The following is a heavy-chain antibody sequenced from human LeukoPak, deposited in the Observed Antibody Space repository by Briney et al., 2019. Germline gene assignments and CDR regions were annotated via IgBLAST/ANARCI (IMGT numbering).Heavy chain of an antibody. CDR3: ARLRSHSTTASYYFDD. J-gene: IGHJ4*02. CDR2: IFYSGGS. Sequence: SETLSLTCSASGGSISSSASYWGWIRQPPGKGLEWIGNIFYSGGSHYNPSLKSRITISVDTSKSQFSLKLNSVTAADTAVYYCARLRSHSTTASYYFDDWGQGTLVTVSS. D-gene: IGHD1-14*01. CDR1: GGSISSSASY. V-gene: IGHV4-39*01.